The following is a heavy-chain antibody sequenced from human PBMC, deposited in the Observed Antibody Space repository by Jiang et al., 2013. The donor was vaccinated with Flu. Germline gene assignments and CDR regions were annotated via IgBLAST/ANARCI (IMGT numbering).Heavy chain of an antibody. Sequence: SSNSAAWNWIRQSPSRGLEWLGRTYYRSKWYNDYAVSVKSRITINPDTSKNQFSLQLNSVTPEDTAVYYCARGNEPDQARIAAAGLLDYWGQGTLVTVSS. CDR2: TYYRSKWYN. D-gene: IGHD6-13*01. J-gene: IGHJ4*02. CDR3: ARGNEPDQARIAAAGLLDY. CDR1: SSNSAA. V-gene: IGHV6-1*01.